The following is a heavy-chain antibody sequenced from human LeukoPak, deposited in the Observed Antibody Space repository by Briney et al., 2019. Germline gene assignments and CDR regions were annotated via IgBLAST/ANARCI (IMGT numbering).Heavy chain of an antibody. V-gene: IGHV3-74*01. Sequence: GGSLRLSCAASGFTFSSHWMHWVRQAPGKGLVWVSGISSDGSRPRYADSVNGRFTISRDNAKNTPYLQMNSLRAEDTAVYFCVRDGQGSTPLDYWGQGTLVTVSS. CDR1: GFTFSSHW. D-gene: IGHD1-26*01. CDR2: ISSDGSRP. CDR3: VRDGQGSTPLDY. J-gene: IGHJ4*02.